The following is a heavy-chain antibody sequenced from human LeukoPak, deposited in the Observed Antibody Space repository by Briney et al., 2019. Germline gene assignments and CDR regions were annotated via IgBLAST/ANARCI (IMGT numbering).Heavy chain of an antibody. D-gene: IGHD3-10*01. CDR2: IYYSGST. Sequence: SETLSLTCTVSGGSISGYYWSWIRQPPGKGLEWIGYIYYSGSTNYNPSLKSRVTISVDTSKNQFSLKLSSVTAADTAVYYCARESHPYYPPHYGMDVWGQGTTVTVSS. J-gene: IGHJ6*02. CDR3: ARESHPYYPPHYGMDV. CDR1: GGSISGYY. V-gene: IGHV4-59*01.